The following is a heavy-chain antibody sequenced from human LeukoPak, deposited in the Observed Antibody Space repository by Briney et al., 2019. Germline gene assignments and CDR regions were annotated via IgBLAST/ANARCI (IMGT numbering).Heavy chain of an antibody. J-gene: IGHJ3*02. CDR2: IYPGDSDT. D-gene: IGHD2-2*01. CDR3: ARHLGWCNNTSGCDDESDAFDI. V-gene: IGHV5-51*01. CDR1: GYSFTNYW. Sequence: GESLKISCKDSGYSFTNYWIGWVRQMPGKGLEWMGIIYPGDSDTRYSPSFQGQVTISVDKSISTAFLQWSSLKASDTAVYYCARHLGWCNNTSGCDDESDAFDIWSQGTMVTVSS.